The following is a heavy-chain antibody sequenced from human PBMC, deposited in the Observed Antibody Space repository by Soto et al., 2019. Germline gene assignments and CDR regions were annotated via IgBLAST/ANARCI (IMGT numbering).Heavy chain of an antibody. V-gene: IGHV4-31*03. Sequence: QVQLQESGPGLVKPSQTLSLTCTVSGGSISSGGYYWSWIRQHPGKGLEWIGYIYYSGSTYYNPSLKSRVTISVDTSKNQFSLKLSSVTAADTAVYYCARDQTAMVRGVIVGWFDPWGQGTLVTVSS. CDR2: IYYSGST. D-gene: IGHD3-10*01. CDR1: GGSISSGGYY. J-gene: IGHJ5*02. CDR3: ARDQTAMVRGVIVGWFDP.